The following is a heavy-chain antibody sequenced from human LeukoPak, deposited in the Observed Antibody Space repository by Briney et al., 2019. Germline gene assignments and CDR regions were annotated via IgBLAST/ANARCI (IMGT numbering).Heavy chain of an antibody. CDR1: GFTFSDHY. V-gene: IGHV3-72*01. CDR3: ARSMYGEGRRIIDFDY. J-gene: IGHJ4*02. CDR2: TSNKVNSYTT. Sequence: PGGSLRLSCAASGFTFSDHYIDWVRQAPGQGLEWVARTSNKVNSYTTAYAASVTGRFTVSRDDSSNSVYLQMNSLKIEDTAVYYCARSMYGEGRRIIDFDYWGQGSLLTVSS. D-gene: IGHD4/OR15-4a*01.